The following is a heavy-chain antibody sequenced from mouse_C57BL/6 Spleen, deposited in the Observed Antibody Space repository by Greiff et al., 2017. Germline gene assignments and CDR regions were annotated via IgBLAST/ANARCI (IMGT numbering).Heavy chain of an antibody. V-gene: IGHV1-55*01. CDR1: GYTFTSYW. CDR2: IYPGSGST. J-gene: IGHJ2*01. CDR3: ALITAVVESALDY. D-gene: IGHD1-1*01. Sequence: QVQLQQPGAELVKPGASVKMSCKASGYTFTSYWITWVKQRPGQGLEWIGDIYPGSGSTNYNEKFKSKATLTVDTSSSTAYMQLSSLTSEDSAVYYCALITAVVESALDYWGQGTTLTVSS.